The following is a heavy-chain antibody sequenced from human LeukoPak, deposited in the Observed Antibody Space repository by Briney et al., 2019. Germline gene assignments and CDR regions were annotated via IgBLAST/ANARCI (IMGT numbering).Heavy chain of an antibody. CDR1: GLTLSSYG. CDR3: AKDCRWPNDAFDL. V-gene: IGHV3-23*01. D-gene: IGHD3-16*02. Sequence: GGSLRLSCAASGLTLSSYGMSWVRQAPGKGLQWVSAISSSALGYITYYADTVKGRFTISRDNSKNTLYLQMSSLRAEDTAVYYCAKDCRWPNDAFDLWGQGTMVTVSS. CDR2: ISSSALGYIT. J-gene: IGHJ3*01.